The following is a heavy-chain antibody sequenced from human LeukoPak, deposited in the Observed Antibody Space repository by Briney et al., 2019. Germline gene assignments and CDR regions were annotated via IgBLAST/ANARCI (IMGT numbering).Heavy chain of an antibody. Sequence: GGSLRLSCAASGFTFSSYSMNWVRQAPGKGLEWVSSISSSSSYIYYADSVKGRFTISRDNAKNSLYLQMNSLRAEDTAVYYCAREVGLRSYYFDYWGQGTLVTVSS. CDR3: AREVGLRSYYFDY. CDR1: GFTFSSYS. CDR2: ISSSSSYI. V-gene: IGHV3-21*01. D-gene: IGHD4-17*01. J-gene: IGHJ4*02.